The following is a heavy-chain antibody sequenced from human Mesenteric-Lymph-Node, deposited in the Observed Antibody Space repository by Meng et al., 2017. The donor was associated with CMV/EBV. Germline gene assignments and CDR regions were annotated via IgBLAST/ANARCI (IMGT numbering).Heavy chain of an antibody. CDR3: AKEGIVVVPAAIIPGGFDP. V-gene: IGHV3-30*02. J-gene: IGHJ5*02. D-gene: IGHD2-2*02. CDR2: IRYDGSNK. Sequence: GESLKISCAASGFTFSSYAMHWVRQAPGKGLEWVAFIRYDGSNKYYADSVKGRFTISRDNSKNTLYLQMNSLRAEDTAVYYCAKEGIVVVPAAIIPGGFDPWGQGTLVTVSS. CDR1: GFTFSSYA.